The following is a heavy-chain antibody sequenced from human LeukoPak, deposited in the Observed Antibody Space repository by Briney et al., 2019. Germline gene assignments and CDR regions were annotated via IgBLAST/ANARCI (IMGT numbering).Heavy chain of an antibody. J-gene: IGHJ4*02. V-gene: IGHV4-59*01. Sequence: PSETLSLTCSVSGGSFSGYLWSWIRQPPGKGLEWIGYISHSGDTNYAPSLNSRVTISLDTSKNQFSLTLSSVSAADTAVYYCARSHGLYWGQGTQVTVSS. CDR1: GGSFSGYL. CDR3: ARSHGLY. CDR2: ISHSGDT.